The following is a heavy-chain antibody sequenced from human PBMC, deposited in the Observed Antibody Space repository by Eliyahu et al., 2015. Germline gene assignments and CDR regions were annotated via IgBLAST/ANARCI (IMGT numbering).Heavy chain of an antibody. D-gene: IGHD4-17*01. CDR3: ARDVDGVFDS. J-gene: IGHJ3*02. V-gene: IGHV4-34*01. Sequence: QVQLQQWGAGLLKXSGTLSLTCTVDGGSFSGYXWSWIRQPPGKGLEWIGEIKHSGSPNYNPSLKSRVTISVDTSKNQFSLKLSSVTAADTAVYYCARDVDGVFDSWGQGTMVTVSS. CDR1: GGSFSGYX. CDR2: IKHSGSP.